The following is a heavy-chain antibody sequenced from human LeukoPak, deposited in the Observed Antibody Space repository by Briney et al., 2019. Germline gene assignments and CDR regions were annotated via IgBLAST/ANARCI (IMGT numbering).Heavy chain of an antibody. CDR1: GYTLTSYD. Sequence: ASVKVSCKASGYTLTSYDINWVRQATGQGLEWMGWMNPNSGNTGYAQKFQGRVTMTRNTSISTAYMELSSLRSEDTAVYYCARGGTGIAARRRLGYWGQGTPVTVSS. V-gene: IGHV1-8*01. J-gene: IGHJ4*02. D-gene: IGHD6-6*01. CDR3: ARGGTGIAARRRLGY. CDR2: MNPNSGNT.